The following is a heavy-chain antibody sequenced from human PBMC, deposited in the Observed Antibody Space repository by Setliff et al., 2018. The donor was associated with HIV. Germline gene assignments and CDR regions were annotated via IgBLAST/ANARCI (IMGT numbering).Heavy chain of an antibody. J-gene: IGHJ4*02. CDR2: VIRGGHNT. CDR3: AKTLVVVASPLDF. Sequence: PGGSLRLSCAASGFSFSNYAMSWVRQAPGNGLEWVSSVIRGGHNTFYADSVKGRFTISRDNSKDTLYLQMSGLTAEDTAIYYCAKTLVVVASPLDFWGQGTLVTVSS. V-gene: IGHV3-23*01. D-gene: IGHD2-15*01. CDR1: GFSFSNYA.